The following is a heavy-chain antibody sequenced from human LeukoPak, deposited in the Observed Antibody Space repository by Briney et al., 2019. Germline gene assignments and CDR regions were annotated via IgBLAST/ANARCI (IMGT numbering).Heavy chain of an antibody. J-gene: IGHJ4*02. CDR2: IYYSGST. Sequence: KASETLSLTCTVSGGSISSSSYYWGWIRQPPGKGLEWIGSIYYSGSTYYNPSLKSRVTISVDTSKNQFALKRSSVTAADTAVYYCARDRGSYTYYFDYWGQGTLVTVSS. V-gene: IGHV4-39*06. CDR1: GGSISSSSYY. CDR3: ARDRGSYTYYFDY. D-gene: IGHD1-26*01.